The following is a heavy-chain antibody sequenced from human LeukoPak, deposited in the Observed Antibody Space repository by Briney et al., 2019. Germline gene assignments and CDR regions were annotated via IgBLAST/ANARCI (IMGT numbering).Heavy chain of an antibody. D-gene: IGHD3-22*01. CDR3: ARRQRITMIVVVITTDY. V-gene: IGHV3-23*01. CDR2: ISGSGGST. J-gene: IGHJ4*02. CDR1: GFTFSSYA. Sequence: GGSLRLSCAASGFTFSSYAMSWVRQAPGKGLEWVSAISGSGGSTYYADSVKGRFTISRDSSKNTLYLQMNSLRAEDTAVYYCARRQRITMIVVVITTDYWGQGTLVTVSS.